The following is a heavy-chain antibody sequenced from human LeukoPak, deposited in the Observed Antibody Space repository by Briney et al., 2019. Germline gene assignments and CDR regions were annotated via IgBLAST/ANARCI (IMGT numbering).Heavy chain of an antibody. J-gene: IGHJ4*02. CDR3: ARVTSEMDLFDY. Sequence: SETLSLTCTVSGGSISSGGYYWSWIPQHPGQGLEWIGYIYYSGSTYYNPSLKSRVTISVDTTKNQFSLKLSSVTAADTAVYYCARVTSEMDLFDYWGQGTLVTVSS. CDR2: IYYSGST. V-gene: IGHV4-31*03. CDR1: GGSISSGGYY.